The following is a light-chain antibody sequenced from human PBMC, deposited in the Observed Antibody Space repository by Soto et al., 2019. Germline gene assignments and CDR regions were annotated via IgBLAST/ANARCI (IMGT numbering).Light chain of an antibody. Sequence: EILLTQSPGTLSLSPGDRATLSCRASQSLGGTFLAWYQQKSGQSPRLLIYGASDRANDVPDRFSGSGSGADFTLTISRLEPEDFAVYFCQQYGRLPLSFGGGTKVEIK. V-gene: IGKV3-20*01. CDR1: QSLGGTF. J-gene: IGKJ4*01. CDR2: GAS. CDR3: QQYGRLPLS.